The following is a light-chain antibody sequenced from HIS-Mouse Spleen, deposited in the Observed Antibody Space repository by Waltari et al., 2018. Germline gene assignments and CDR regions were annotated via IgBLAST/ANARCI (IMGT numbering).Light chain of an antibody. Sequence: QSALTQPASVSGSPGQSITISCTGPSRDVGSYHLCSWYQQHTGKAPKLMIYEGSKRPSGVSNRFSGSKSGNTASLTISGLQAEDEADYYCCSYAGSSTWVFGGGTKLTVL. CDR3: CSYAGSSTWV. J-gene: IGLJ3*02. CDR2: EGS. CDR1: SRDVGSYHL. V-gene: IGLV2-23*01.